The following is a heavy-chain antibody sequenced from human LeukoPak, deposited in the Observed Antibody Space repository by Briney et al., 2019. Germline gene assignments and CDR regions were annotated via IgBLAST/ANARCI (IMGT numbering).Heavy chain of an antibody. V-gene: IGHV1-46*01. CDR3: AKDRRPNSYSSRWLDY. CDR2: ITPSGGNT. CDR1: GPTFTSYY. Sequence: ASVKVSCKAFGPTFTSYYFHWVRQAPGQGLEWMGVITPSGGNTIYAEKFQGRLTMTRDMSTSTVYMELSSLRSEDTAVYYCAKDRRPNSYSSRWLDYWGQGTLVTVSS. J-gene: IGHJ4*02. D-gene: IGHD6-13*01.